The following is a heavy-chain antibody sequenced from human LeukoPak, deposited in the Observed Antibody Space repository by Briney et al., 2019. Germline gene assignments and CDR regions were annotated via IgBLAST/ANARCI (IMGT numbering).Heavy chain of an antibody. CDR2: IYYSGST. CDR3: ARAPGGVVVPAATSFDP. CDR1: GGSISSYY. D-gene: IGHD2-2*01. Sequence: PSETLSLTCTVSGGSISSYYWSWIRQPPGKGLEWIGYIYYSGSTNYNPSLKSRVTISVDTSKNQFSLKLSSVTAADTAVYYCARAPGGVVVPAATSFDPWGQGTLVTVSS. V-gene: IGHV4-59*01. J-gene: IGHJ5*02.